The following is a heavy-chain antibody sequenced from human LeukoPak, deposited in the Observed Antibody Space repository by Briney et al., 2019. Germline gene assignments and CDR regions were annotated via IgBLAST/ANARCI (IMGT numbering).Heavy chain of an antibody. J-gene: IGHJ4*02. CDR1: GFTFSNYW. Sequence: GGSLRLSCAASGFTFSNYWMTWVRQAPGKGLQWVASIRQDANVKYCVDSVKGRFTISRDNAENSLYLQMNSLRAEDTAVYYCARWADDSGIYYIASWGQGSLVIVSS. CDR2: IRQDANVK. V-gene: IGHV3-7*01. CDR3: ARWADDSGIYYIAS. D-gene: IGHD3-10*01.